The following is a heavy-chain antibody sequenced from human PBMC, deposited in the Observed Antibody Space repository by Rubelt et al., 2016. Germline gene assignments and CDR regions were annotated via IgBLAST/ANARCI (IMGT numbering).Heavy chain of an antibody. CDR3: ARRTFGYYIEY. V-gene: IGHV5-51*01. Sequence: EVQLVQSGAEVKKPGESLKISCKGSGYSFTRHWIAWVRQMPGTGLEWMGIINTGDSDVRYGPSFQGQVTISADRSINTVYFEWRSLKASDAAMYLCARRTFGYYIEYWGQGTVVTVSS. J-gene: IGHJ1*01. D-gene: IGHD3-3*01. CDR1: GYSFTRHW. CDR2: INTGDSDV.